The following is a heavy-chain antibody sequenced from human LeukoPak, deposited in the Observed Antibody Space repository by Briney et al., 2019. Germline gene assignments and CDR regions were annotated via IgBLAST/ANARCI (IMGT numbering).Heavy chain of an antibody. CDR1: GFTFSSYG. D-gene: IGHD3-10*01. CDR3: ARDSDYYMDV. CDR2: IYSGGST. J-gene: IGHJ6*03. Sequence: GRSLRLSCAASGFTFSSYGMHWVRQAPGKGLEWVSVIYSGGSTYYADSVKGRFTISRDNSKNTLYLQMNSLRAEDTAVYYCARDSDYYMDVWGKGTTVTVSS. V-gene: IGHV3-NL1*01.